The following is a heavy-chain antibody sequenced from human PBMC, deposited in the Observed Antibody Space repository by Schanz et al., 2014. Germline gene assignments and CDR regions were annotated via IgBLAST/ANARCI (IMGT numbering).Heavy chain of an antibody. CDR1: GFIFSNFA. CDR3: AGGRAVVTPLDF. Sequence: EVQLVESGGGLVQPGGSLRLSCAASGFIFSNFAMEWVRQAPGKGLEWVSAISGSGAGTYYADSVKGRFTISRDNSKNTLYLQMSSLRTEDTAVYFCAGGRAVVTPLDFWGQGTLVTVSS. V-gene: IGHV3-23*04. J-gene: IGHJ4*02. CDR2: ISGSGAGT. D-gene: IGHD2-15*01.